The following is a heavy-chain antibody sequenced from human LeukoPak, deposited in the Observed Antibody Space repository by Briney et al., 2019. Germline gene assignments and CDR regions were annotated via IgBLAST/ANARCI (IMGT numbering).Heavy chain of an antibody. D-gene: IGHD1-26*01. V-gene: IGHV3-30*04. CDR3: ARGSFGAGVGATMDDACDT. Sequence: PGGSLRLSCAASGFTFSSYIIHWVRQAPGKGLEWVAVISYDGTDKYYADSVKGRFTISRDNSKNTLYVQMNSLRAEDTAVYYCARGSFGAGVGATMDDACDTWGQGTMVTVSS. CDR2: ISYDGTDK. CDR1: GFTFSSYI. J-gene: IGHJ3*02.